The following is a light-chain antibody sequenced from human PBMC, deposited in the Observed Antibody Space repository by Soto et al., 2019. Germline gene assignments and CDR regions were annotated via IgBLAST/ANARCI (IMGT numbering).Light chain of an antibody. CDR2: GAS. Sequence: EIVLTQSPGTLSLSPGERAALSCRASQSVSSSYLAWYQQKPGQAPRLLIYGASSRATGIPDRFSGSGPGTDFTLTISRLEPEDFAVYYCQQYGSSHWTFGQGTKVDIK. CDR1: QSVSSSY. V-gene: IGKV3-20*01. CDR3: QQYGSSHWT. J-gene: IGKJ1*01.